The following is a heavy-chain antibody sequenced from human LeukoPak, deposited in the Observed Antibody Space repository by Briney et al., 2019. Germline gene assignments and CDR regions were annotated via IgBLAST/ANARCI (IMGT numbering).Heavy chain of an antibody. Sequence: ASVKVSCKVSGYTLTELCMHWVRQAPGKGKEGMGGFDPEDGERIYAQKFQGRVSMTKDTSTDTAYMELRSLRSEDTAVYYSHAYSNSIAAAGIRTNWFDPWGQGTLVTVSS. CDR3: HAYSNSIAAAGIRTNWFDP. J-gene: IGHJ5*02. V-gene: IGHV1-24*01. CDR2: FDPEDGER. CDR1: GYTLTELC. D-gene: IGHD6-13*01.